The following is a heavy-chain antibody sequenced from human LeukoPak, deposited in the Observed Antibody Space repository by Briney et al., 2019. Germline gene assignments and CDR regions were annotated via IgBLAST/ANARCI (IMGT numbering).Heavy chain of an antibody. D-gene: IGHD3-22*01. V-gene: IGHV3-9*01. Sequence: GRSLRLSCAASGFTFDDYAMHWVRQAPGKGLEWVSGISWNSGSIGYADSVKGRFTISRDNAKNSLYLQMNSLRAEDTALYYCAKTTGPWLLLDSVDYWGQGTLVTVSS. J-gene: IGHJ4*02. CDR3: AKTTGPWLLLDSVDY. CDR2: ISWNSGSI. CDR1: GFTFDDYA.